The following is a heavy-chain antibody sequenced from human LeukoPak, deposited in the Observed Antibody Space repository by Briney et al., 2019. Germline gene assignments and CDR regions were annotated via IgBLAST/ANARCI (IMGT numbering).Heavy chain of an antibody. D-gene: IGHD5-24*01. CDR3: ARRRRDGYHSFIPEP. CDR1: GFTFSSYS. Sequence: GGSLRLSCAASGFTFSSYSMNWVRQAPGKGLEWVSSISSSSSYIYYADSVKGRFTISRDNAKNSLYLQMNSLRAEDTAVYYCARRRRDGYHSFIPEPWGQGTLVTVSS. CDR2: ISSSSSYI. J-gene: IGHJ4*02. V-gene: IGHV3-21*04.